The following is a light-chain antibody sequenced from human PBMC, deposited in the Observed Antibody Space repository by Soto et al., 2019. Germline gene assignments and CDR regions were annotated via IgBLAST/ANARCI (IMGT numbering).Light chain of an antibody. CDR1: QGISNY. Sequence: DIQMTQSPSYLSASVGDRVTITCRASQGISNYLAWYQQKPGKVPKLLIYAASTLQSGVPSRFSGSGSGTDFTLTISSLQPEDGATYYCQKYNSAPLTFGGGTKVEIK. V-gene: IGKV1-27*01. J-gene: IGKJ4*01. CDR3: QKYNSAPLT. CDR2: AAS.